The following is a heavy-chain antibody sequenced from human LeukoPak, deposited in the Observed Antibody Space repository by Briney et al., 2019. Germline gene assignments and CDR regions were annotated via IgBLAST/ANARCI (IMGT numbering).Heavy chain of an antibody. Sequence: ASVKVSCKASGYTFTSYGISWVRQAPGQGLEWMGWISAYNGNTNYAQKLQGRVTMTTDTSTSTAYMELRSLRSDDTAVYYCARSSTVVYYYYYMDVWGKGTTVTVSS. CDR2: ISAYNGNT. CDR3: ARSSTVVYYYYYMDV. J-gene: IGHJ6*03. V-gene: IGHV1-18*01. CDR1: GYTFTSYG. D-gene: IGHD2-15*01.